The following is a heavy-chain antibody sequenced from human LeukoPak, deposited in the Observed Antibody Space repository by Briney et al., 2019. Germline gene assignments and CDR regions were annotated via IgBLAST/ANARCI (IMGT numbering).Heavy chain of an antibody. CDR3: ARGRYGGNRFFDN. Sequence: ASVKVSCKASGYNFRDQEINWVRQASGRGFEWVGWIHPNSGKTGYAQKFQGRVSMTRTTSISTTYMELTSLTSEDTAVYYCARGRYGGNRFFDNWGQGTQLIVSS. D-gene: IGHD4-23*01. CDR2: IHPNSGKT. J-gene: IGHJ4*02. CDR1: GYNFRDQE. V-gene: IGHV1-8*01.